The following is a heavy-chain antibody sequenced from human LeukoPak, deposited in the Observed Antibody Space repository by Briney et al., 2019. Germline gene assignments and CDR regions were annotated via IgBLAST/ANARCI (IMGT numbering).Heavy chain of an antibody. V-gene: IGHV4-61*08. Sequence: SQTLSLTCTVSGGSISSGDYYWSWIHQPPGKGLEWIGYIYYSGSTNYNPSLKSRVTISVDTSKNQFSLKLSSVTAADTAVYYCAREDTLGATVPYFDYWGQGTLVTVSS. CDR1: GGSISSGDYY. CDR2: IYYSGST. CDR3: AREDTLGATVPYFDY. J-gene: IGHJ4*02. D-gene: IGHD1-26*01.